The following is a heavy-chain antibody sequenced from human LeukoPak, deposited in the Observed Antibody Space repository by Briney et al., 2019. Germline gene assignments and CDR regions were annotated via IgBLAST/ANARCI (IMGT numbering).Heavy chain of an antibody. D-gene: IGHD1-26*01. J-gene: IGHJ4*02. CDR3: ARVGATRGLDY. CDR1: GGSISSSSYY. Sequence: SETLSLACTVSGGSISSSSYYWGWIRQPPGKGVEWIGSIYYSGSTYYNPSLKSRVTISVDTPKHQFSLKLSSVTAADTAVYYCARVGATRGLDYWGQGTLVTVSS. CDR2: IYYSGST. V-gene: IGHV4-39*01.